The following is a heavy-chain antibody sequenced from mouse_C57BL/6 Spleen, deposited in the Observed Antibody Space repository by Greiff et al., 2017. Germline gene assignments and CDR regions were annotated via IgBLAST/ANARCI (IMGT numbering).Heavy chain of an antibody. D-gene: IGHD1-1*01. CDR1: GYSITSGYD. CDR2: ISYSGST. J-gene: IGHJ4*01. V-gene: IGHV3-1*01. Sequence: EVKLVESGPGMVKPSQSLSLTCTVTGYSITSGYDWHWIRHFPGNKLEWLGYISYSGSTNYNPSLKSRISITHDTSKNHFFLKLNSVTTEDTATYYCARAGGYYGSSFYAMDYWGQGTSVTVSS. CDR3: ARAGGYYGSSFYAMDY.